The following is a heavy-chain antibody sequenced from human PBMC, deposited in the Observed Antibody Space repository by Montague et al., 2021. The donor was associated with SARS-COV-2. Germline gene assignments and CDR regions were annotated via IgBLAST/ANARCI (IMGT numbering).Heavy chain of an antibody. CDR1: GGSIISSTYY. CDR3: ARGGALATVGYDY. CDR2: MYFRGSX. Sequence: SETLSLTCTVSGGSIISSTYYWGWLRQPPGMGLEWIGNMYFRGSXYYNSSLKGRVTISVDTSKNQFSLKVTTVTAADTAVYYCARGGALATVGYDYWGPGTLLTVSS. J-gene: IGHJ4*02. D-gene: IGHD3-16*01. V-gene: IGHV4-39*07.